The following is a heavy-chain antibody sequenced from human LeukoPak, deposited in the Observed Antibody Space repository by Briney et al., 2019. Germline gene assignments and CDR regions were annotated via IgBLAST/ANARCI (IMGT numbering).Heavy chain of an antibody. CDR1: GFTFSSYA. J-gene: IGHJ6*03. CDR2: ISYDGSNK. D-gene: IGHD3-3*01. V-gene: IGHV3-30-3*01. Sequence: PGRSLRLSCAASGFTFSSYAMHWVCQAPGKGLEWVAVISYDGSNKYYADSVKGRFTISRDNSRNTLYLQMNSLRAEDTAVYYCASTTPLDFWSGYYTSTGYYYMDVWGKGTTVTVSS. CDR3: ASTTPLDFWSGYYTSTGYYYMDV.